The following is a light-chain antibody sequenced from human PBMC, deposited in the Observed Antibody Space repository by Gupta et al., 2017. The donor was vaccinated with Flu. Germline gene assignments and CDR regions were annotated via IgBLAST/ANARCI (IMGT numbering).Light chain of an antibody. Sequence: EIMMTQSPATLSVSPGERVTPSCRASQSVSSNLAWYQQKPGQAPRLLSYGSSTSATGVPARFSGSGYGTEFTLTITSRQAEDFAIFFCKQNKDRPPWTLAKGPRWKS. CDR2: GSS. CDR1: QSVSSN. V-gene: IGKV3-15*01. J-gene: IGKJ1*01. CDR3: KQNKDRPPWT.